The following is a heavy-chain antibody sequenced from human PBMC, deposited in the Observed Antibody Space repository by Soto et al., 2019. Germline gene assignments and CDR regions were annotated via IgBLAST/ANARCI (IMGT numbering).Heavy chain of an antibody. CDR1: GGTFTNYA. Sequence: SVKVSCKASGGTFTNYAFSWVRQAPGQGLEWLGGIIPIFGTADYAQKFQGRVTITADEPTSTVHMELSSLRSDDTAVYYCGSCLKKGETAGNNYSGMDSWGQGTRSTVSS. CDR2: IIPIFGTA. D-gene: IGHD3-10*01. CDR3: GSCLKKGETAGNNYSGMDS. V-gene: IGHV1-69*13. J-gene: IGHJ5*01.